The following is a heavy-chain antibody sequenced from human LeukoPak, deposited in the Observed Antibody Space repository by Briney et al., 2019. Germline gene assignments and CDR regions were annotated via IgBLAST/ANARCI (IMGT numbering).Heavy chain of an antibody. CDR1: GFTFSTKW. Sequence: GGSLRLSCAASGFTFSTKWMSWVRQAPGKGLEWVATINQDGSEKYYVDSVKGRFTISRDDAKNLLYLQMNSLRAEDTAVYYCARDYSSGRDYWGQGTLVTVSS. V-gene: IGHV3-7*04. CDR2: INQDGSEK. D-gene: IGHD3-22*01. J-gene: IGHJ4*02. CDR3: ARDYSSGRDY.